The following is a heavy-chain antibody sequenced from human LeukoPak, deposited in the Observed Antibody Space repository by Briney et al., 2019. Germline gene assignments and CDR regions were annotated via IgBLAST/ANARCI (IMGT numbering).Heavy chain of an antibody. Sequence: SETLSLTCTVSGXSISSSSYYWGWIRQPPGKGLEWIGSIYYSGSTYYNPSLKSRVTISVDTSKNQFSLKLSSVTAADTAVYYCARRPIAVAGWFDPWGQGTLVTVSS. D-gene: IGHD6-19*01. CDR2: IYYSGST. J-gene: IGHJ5*02. CDR1: GXSISSSSYY. CDR3: ARRPIAVAGWFDP. V-gene: IGHV4-39*01.